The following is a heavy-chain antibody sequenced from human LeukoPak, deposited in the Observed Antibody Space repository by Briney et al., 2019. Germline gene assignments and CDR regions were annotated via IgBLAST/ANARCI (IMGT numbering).Heavy chain of an antibody. CDR2: ISGSGGST. CDR1: GFTFSSYA. V-gene: IGHV3-23*01. CDR3: ARTYYYDSSGSYYFDY. D-gene: IGHD3-22*01. J-gene: IGHJ4*02. Sequence: GGSLRLSCAASGFTFSSYAMSWVRQAPGKGLEWVSGISGSGGSTYYADSVKGRFTISRDNSKNTLYLQMNSLRAEDTAVYYCARTYYYDSSGSYYFDYWGQGTLVTVSS.